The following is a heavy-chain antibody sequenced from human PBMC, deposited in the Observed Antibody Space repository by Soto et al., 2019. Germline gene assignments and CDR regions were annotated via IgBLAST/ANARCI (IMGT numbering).Heavy chain of an antibody. V-gene: IGHV5-51*01. CDR3: ERHGGYFGLDNWFDS. J-gene: IGHJ5*01. CDR1: GFTFTTTW. CDR2: IYPGDSDT. D-gene: IGHD3-9*01. Sequence: GETLKISCNTSGFTFTTTWIGWVRQMPGKGLELMGVIYPGDSDTRYDPSFQGQVTISADKSISTTFLQWSSLTASDTAIYYCERHGGYFGLDNWFDSWGQGTLVTVSS.